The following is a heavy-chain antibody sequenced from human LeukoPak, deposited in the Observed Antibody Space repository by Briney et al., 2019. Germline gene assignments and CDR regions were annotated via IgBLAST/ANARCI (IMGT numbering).Heavy chain of an antibody. Sequence: GGSLRLSCAASGFTFSSYCMSWVRQAPGKGLEWVANIKQGGSEKYYVDSVKGRFTISRGTAKNSLYLQMNSLRAEHTAVYYCARVAPLDASEHSVWGSYFDYWGQGTLVTVSS. CDR1: GFTFSSYC. J-gene: IGHJ4*02. V-gene: IGHV3-7*01. CDR3: ARVAPLDASEHSVWGSYFDY. CDR2: IKQGGSEK. D-gene: IGHD3-16*01.